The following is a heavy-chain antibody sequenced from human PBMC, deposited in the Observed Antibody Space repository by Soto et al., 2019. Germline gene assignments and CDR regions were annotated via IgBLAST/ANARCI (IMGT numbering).Heavy chain of an antibody. J-gene: IGHJ1*01. V-gene: IGHV3-74*01. Sequence: PGGSMRLSCAASGFYFSSYLMHWVRNAPGKGLVWVSRINSDGSSATYADSVKGRFTISRDNAKNTLYLQMNSLTPEDTAGYYCAKGVPAATRYSQHWGHGTLVTVSS. CDR3: AKGVPAATRYSQH. CDR2: INSDGSSA. CDR1: GFYFSSYL. D-gene: IGHD2-2*01.